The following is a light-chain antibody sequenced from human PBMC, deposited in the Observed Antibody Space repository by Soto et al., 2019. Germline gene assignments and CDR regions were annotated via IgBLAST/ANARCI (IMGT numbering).Light chain of an antibody. V-gene: IGKV3-11*01. CDR3: QQRSYWPYT. Sequence: EIVLTQSPATLSLSPGETATLSCRTSQTVSNYLAWYQQKPGQAPRLFIYDTSNRATGIPARFSGSGSGTDFTLTISSLESEDFAVYYCQQRSYWPYTFGQGTKLEIK. J-gene: IGKJ2*01. CDR1: QTVSNY. CDR2: DTS.